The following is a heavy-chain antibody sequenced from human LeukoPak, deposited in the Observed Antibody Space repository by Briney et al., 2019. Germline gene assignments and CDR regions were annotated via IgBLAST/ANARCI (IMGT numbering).Heavy chain of an antibody. J-gene: IGHJ4*02. CDR3: ARGREGVGAFDY. CDR2: IMPMFGTT. CDR1: RGTFSSYA. V-gene: IGHV1-69*05. Sequence: SVKVSCKASRGTFSSYAISWVRQAPGQGFEWMGGIMPMFGTTNYAQNFQDRVTITTDESTSTAYMELSSLRSEDTAMYYCARGREGVGAFDYWGQGTLVSVSS. D-gene: IGHD1-26*01.